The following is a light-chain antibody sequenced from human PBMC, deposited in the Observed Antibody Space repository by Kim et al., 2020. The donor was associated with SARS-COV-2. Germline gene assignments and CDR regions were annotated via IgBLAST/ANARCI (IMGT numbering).Light chain of an antibody. J-gene: IGLJ3*02. CDR1: GSDVGGYTY. V-gene: IGLV2-11*01. CDR2: EVS. Sequence: PGQSVPISCTGTGSDVGGYTYVSWYQQHPGRAPKLMVYEVSKRRSGVPDRFSGSKSSNTASLTISELQAEDEADYYCCSYAGSSWVFGGGTQLTVL. CDR3: CSYAGSSWV.